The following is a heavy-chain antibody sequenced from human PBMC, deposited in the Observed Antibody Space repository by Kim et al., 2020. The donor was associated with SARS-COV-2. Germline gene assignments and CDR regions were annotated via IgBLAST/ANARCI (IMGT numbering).Heavy chain of an antibody. V-gene: IGHV3-64*01. J-gene: IGHJ4*02. CDR3: AREARNSGNYDYLDY. Sequence: GGSLRLSCTASGFTLTNYAMHWVRQAPGKGLEYVSAISSNGHSTYYANFVEGRFTISRDTSKNTLYLQLGSLRAEDKAMYYCAREARNSGNYDYLDYWGQGILVSVSS. CDR2: ISSNGHST. CDR1: GFTLTNYA. D-gene: IGHD1-26*01.